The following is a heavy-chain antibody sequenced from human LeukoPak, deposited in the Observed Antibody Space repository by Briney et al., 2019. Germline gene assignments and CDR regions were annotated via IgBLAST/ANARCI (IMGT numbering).Heavy chain of an antibody. D-gene: IGHD3-22*01. CDR2: IYSGTRT. CDR1: GFTVSSNY. V-gene: IGHV3-66*02. CDR3: ARAPYYYDSSGYFQH. J-gene: IGHJ1*01. Sequence: PGGSLRLSCAASGFTVSSNYMSWVRQAPGKGLEWVSIIYSGTRTSYADSVKGRFTISRDNSKNTLYLQMNSLRTEDTAVYYCARAPYYYDSSGYFQHWGQGTLVTVSS.